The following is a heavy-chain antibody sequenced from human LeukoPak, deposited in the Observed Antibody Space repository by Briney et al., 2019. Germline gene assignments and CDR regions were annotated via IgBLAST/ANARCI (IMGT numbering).Heavy chain of an antibody. J-gene: IGHJ3*02. CDR3: AREAFVYCSSTSCYPYAFDI. D-gene: IGHD2-2*01. CDR1: GFTFSSYG. V-gene: IGHV3-33*01. Sequence: PGGSLRLSCAASGFTFSSYGMRWVRQAPGKGLEWVAVIWYDGSNKCYADSVKGRFTISRDNPKNTLYLQMNSLRAEDTAVYYCAREAFVYCSSTSCYPYAFDIWGQGTMVTVSS. CDR2: IWYDGSNK.